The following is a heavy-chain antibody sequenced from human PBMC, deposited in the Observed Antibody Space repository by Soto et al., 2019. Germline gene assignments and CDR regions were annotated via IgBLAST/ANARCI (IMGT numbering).Heavy chain of an antibody. J-gene: IGHJ5*01. D-gene: IGHD3-10*01. CDR2: ISSGSSYI. CDR1: GFTFSTYS. Sequence: GGSLRLSCAASGFTFSTYSMNWVRQSPGKGLEWISSISSGSSYIYYAGSVKGRFTISRDNAKNSLFLQMNSLRADDTAVYYCARDILSGGAYPDSWGQGTKVTVSS. CDR3: ARDILSGGAYPDS. V-gene: IGHV3-21*01.